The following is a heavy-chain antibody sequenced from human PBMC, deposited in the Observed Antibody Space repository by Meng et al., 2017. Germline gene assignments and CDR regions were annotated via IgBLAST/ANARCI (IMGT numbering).Heavy chain of an antibody. Sequence: GQLQEWGAGLLSHSGTLSLTCDVLCCSLRGDYWNWICQPPGKGLESIAEINHSGSTNYRQSLKSRATISVDTSNNQFSLRLSSVTAADTALYYCARSGVWKSGGNAARYFDYWGQGALVTASS. D-gene: IGHD4-23*01. CDR1: CCSLRGDY. V-gene: IGHV4-34*01. CDR3: ARSGVWKSGGNAARYFDY. J-gene: IGHJ4*01. CDR2: INHSGST.